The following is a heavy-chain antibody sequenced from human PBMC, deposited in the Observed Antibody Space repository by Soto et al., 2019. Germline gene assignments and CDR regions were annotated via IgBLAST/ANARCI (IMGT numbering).Heavy chain of an antibody. CDR3: ARGIAPRNYNWFDP. CDR1: GFSFSNYA. D-gene: IGHD6-6*01. CDR2: VIASGSDT. V-gene: IGHV3-23*01. J-gene: IGHJ5*02. Sequence: GGSLRLSCAASGFSFSNYAMAWVRQAPGKGLEWVSAVIASGSDTFYADSVKGRFTISRDNPRNTLFLQMSSLRAEDTAMYYCARGIAPRNYNWFDPWGQGTLVTVSS.